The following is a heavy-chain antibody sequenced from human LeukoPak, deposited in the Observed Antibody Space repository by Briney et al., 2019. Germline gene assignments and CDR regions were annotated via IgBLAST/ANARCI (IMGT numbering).Heavy chain of an antibody. CDR2: ISDDGSNG. V-gene: IGHV3-30*04. CDR3: VREVTSGSFDY. D-gene: IGHD1-26*01. Sequence: GGSLRLSCAASGFTFDDYAMHWVRQAPGRGLEWVTVISDDGSNGYYAGSVKGRLTISRDNSQNTLHVQMSSLRPEDTAVYYCVREVTSGSFDYWGQGTLVTVSS. J-gene: IGHJ4*02. CDR1: GFTFDDYA.